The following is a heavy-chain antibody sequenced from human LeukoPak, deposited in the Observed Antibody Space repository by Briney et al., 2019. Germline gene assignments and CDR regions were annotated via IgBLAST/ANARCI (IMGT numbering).Heavy chain of an antibody. Sequence: SETLSLTCAVYGGSFSGYYWSWIRQPPGKGLEWIGEINHSGSTNYNPSLKSRVTISVDTSKNQFSLKLSSVTAADTAVYYCARRSLRITIFGVVIPHNWFDPWGQGTLVTVSS. J-gene: IGHJ5*02. D-gene: IGHD3-3*01. CDR3: ARRSLRITIFGVVIPHNWFDP. CDR1: GGSFSGYY. V-gene: IGHV4-34*01. CDR2: INHSGST.